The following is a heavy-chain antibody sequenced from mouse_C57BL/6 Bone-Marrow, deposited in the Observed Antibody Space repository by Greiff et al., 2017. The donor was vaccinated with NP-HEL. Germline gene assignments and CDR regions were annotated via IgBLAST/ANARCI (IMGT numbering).Heavy chain of an antibody. CDR1: GVDFSRYW. D-gene: IGHD3-1*01. V-gene: IGHV4-1*01. CDR3: ARRLAPWFAY. J-gene: IGHJ3*01. CDR2: INPDSSTI. Sequence: EADGVDFSRYWMSWVRRAPGKGLEWIGEINPDSSTINYAPSLKDKFIISRDNAKNTLYLQMSKVRSEDTALYYCARRLAPWFAYWGQGTLVTVSA.